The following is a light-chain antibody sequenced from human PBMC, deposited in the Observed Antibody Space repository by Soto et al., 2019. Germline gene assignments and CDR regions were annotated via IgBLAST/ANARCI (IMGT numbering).Light chain of an antibody. V-gene: IGLV2-14*01. J-gene: IGLJ1*01. CDR3: SSYTSSSPRNYA. CDR1: SSDVGGYNY. Sequence: QSVLTQPASVSGSPGQSITISCTGTSSDVGGYNYVSWYQQHPGKAPKLMIYDVSNRPSGVSNRFSGSKSGNTASLTISGLQAEDEADYSCSSYTSSSPRNYASGPGTKVTVL. CDR2: DVS.